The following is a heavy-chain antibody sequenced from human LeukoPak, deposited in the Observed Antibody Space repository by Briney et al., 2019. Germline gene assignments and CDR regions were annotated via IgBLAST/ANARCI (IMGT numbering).Heavy chain of an antibody. CDR3: AREGGEDYYDSSGSKNYFDY. V-gene: IGHV1-18*01. CDR2: ISAYNGNT. J-gene: IGHJ4*02. CDR1: GYTFTSYG. Sequence: ASVKVSCKASGYTFTSYGISWVRQAPGQGLEWMGWISAYNGNTNYAQKLQGRVTMTRDTSTSTVYMELSSLRSEDTAVYYCAREGGEDYYDSSGSKNYFDYWGQGTLVTVSS. D-gene: IGHD3-22*01.